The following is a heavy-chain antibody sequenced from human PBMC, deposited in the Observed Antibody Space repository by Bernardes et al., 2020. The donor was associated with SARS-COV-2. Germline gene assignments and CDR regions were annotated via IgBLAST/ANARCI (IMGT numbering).Heavy chain of an antibody. J-gene: IGHJ4*02. CDR3: VQGGWLDY. D-gene: IGHD2-15*01. Sequence: GGSLRLSCVASGFTFSTYAMSWVRQAPGKGLEWVSLITFSGEGTYYTGSVRGRFTVSRDNSKNTLYLHMNSLREEDTALYYCVQGGWLDYWGQGSLVTVSS. CDR1: GFTFSTYA. V-gene: IGHV3-23*01. CDR2: ITFSGEGT.